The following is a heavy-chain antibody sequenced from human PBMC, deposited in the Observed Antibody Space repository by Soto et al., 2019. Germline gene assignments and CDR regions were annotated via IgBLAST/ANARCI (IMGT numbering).Heavy chain of an antibody. D-gene: IGHD5-18*01. V-gene: IGHV4-31*03. Sequence: SETLSLTCTVSGGSISSGGYYWSWIRQHPGKGLEWIGYIYYSGSTYYNPSLKSRVTISVDTSKNQFSLKLSSVTAADTAVYYCARDVRSRLDPDTNNWFDPWGQGTLVTVSS. CDR2: IYYSGST. CDR3: ARDVRSRLDPDTNNWFDP. CDR1: GGSISSGGYY. J-gene: IGHJ5*02.